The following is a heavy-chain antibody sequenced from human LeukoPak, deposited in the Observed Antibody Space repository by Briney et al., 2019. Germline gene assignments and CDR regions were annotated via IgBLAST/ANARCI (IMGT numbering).Heavy chain of an antibody. Sequence: PGGSLRLSCAASGFTFSSYAMSWVRQAPGKGLEWVSAISGSGGSTYYADSVKGRFTISRDNSKNTLYLQMNSLRAEDRAVYYCAKDYYYDSSGYIFDYWGQGTLVTVSS. D-gene: IGHD3-22*01. CDR3: AKDYYYDSSGYIFDY. CDR1: GFTFSSYA. J-gene: IGHJ4*02. V-gene: IGHV3-23*01. CDR2: ISGSGGST.